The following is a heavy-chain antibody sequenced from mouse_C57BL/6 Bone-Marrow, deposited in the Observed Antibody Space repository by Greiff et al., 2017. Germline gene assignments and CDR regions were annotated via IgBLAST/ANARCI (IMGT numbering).Heavy chain of an antibody. D-gene: IGHD2-2*01. CDR1: GFSLSTFGMG. CDR3: ARIAEGLAWVAY. J-gene: IGHJ3*01. V-gene: IGHV8-8*01. CDR2: IWWDDDK. Sequence: QVTLKESGPGILQPSQPLSLTCSFSGFSLSTFGMGVGWIRQPSGKGLVWLAHIWWDDDKYYNPALKSRLPISKDTSKNQVFLEIAHVDTADTATYFCARIAEGLAWVAYWGQGTLVTVSA.